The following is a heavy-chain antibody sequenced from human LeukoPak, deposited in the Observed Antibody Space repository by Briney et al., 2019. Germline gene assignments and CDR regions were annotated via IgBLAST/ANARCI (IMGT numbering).Heavy chain of an antibody. CDR2: INPGGSSR. CDR1: GFTFSSYW. V-gene: IGHV3-74*01. CDR3: ARSNQADDY. Sequence: GGSLRLSCAASGFTFSSYWMHWVRQVRGKGLVWVARINPGGSSRTYADSVKGRFTISRDNAKNTLYLQMDSLRAEDTGVYYCARSNQADDYWGQGTLVTVSS. D-gene: IGHD1-14*01. J-gene: IGHJ4*02.